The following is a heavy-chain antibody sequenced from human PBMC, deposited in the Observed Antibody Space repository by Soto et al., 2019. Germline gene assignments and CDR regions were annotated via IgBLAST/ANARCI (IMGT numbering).Heavy chain of an antibody. D-gene: IGHD3-22*01. CDR2: ISSDGKSE. CDR1: GVPFSTYG. J-gene: IGHJ4*02. V-gene: IGHV3-30*18. CDR3: AKTITTYSGDSRGRGALVDY. Sequence: GGSLRLSCSASGVPFSTYGMHWVRQPPGKGLEWVAVISSDGKSEHYADPVKGRFSISRDNSKNTLSLQMNSLRVEDTAVYYCAKTITTYSGDSRGRGALVDYWGQGTLVNVSS.